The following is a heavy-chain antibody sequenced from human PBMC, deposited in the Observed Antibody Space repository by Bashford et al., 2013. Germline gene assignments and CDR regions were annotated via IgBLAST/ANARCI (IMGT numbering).Heavy chain of an antibody. CDR2: INPSGGVT. J-gene: IGHJ3*01. Sequence: WVRQAPGQGPEWMGMINPSGGVTDYAQNFQGRITMTRDTSTSTVYMELSSLRSEDTAVYYCASFCSSTSCFTGAADPFDFWGQGTMVTVSS. D-gene: IGHD2-2*01. CDR3: ASFCSSTSCFTGAADPFDF. V-gene: IGHV1-46*01.